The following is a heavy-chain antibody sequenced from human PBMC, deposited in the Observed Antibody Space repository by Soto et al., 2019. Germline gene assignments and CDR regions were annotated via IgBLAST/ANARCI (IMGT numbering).Heavy chain of an antibody. CDR3: VRASSWAYDSCAFDP. J-gene: IGHJ5*02. D-gene: IGHD3-22*01. CDR1: GGSFSGYY. Sequence: KPSETLSLTCAVYGGSFSGYYWTWIRQPPGTGLEWIGEINHSGSTNYNPSLKSRVTISVDTSKNQFSLKLSSVTAADTSVYYCVRASSWAYDSCAFDPWGQGTLVTVSS. V-gene: IGHV4-34*01. CDR2: INHSGST.